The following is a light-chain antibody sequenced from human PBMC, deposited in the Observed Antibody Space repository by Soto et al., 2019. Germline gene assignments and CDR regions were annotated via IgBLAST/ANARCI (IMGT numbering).Light chain of an antibody. CDR2: DAS. CDR3: QQRSTWPYT. J-gene: IGKJ2*01. V-gene: IGKV3-11*01. CDR1: QSVIRY. Sequence: EIVLTQSPATLSLSPGERATLSCRASQSVIRYVAWYQQKPGHAPRLLIFDASTRATGIPARFSGSGSGTDFTLTISSLEPEDFAVYYCQQRSTWPYTFCQGTKVDIK.